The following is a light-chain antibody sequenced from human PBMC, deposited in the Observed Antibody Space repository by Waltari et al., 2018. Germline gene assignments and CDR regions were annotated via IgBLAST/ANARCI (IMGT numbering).Light chain of an antibody. CDR3: QQRSNWPLT. J-gene: IGKJ4*01. Sequence: EIVLTQSPATLSLSPGERATLSCRASQSVSSYLTWYQQKPGQAPRLLIYAAFKRATGIPARFSGSGSGTDFTLTISSLEPEDFAVYYCQQRSNWPLTFGGGTKVEIK. V-gene: IGKV3-11*01. CDR1: QSVSSY. CDR2: AAF.